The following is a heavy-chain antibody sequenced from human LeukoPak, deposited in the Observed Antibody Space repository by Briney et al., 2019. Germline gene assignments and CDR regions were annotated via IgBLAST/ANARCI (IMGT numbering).Heavy chain of an antibody. V-gene: IGHV3-43*02. CDR1: GFTFDDYA. D-gene: IGHD6-19*01. Sequence: GGSLRLSCAASGFTFDDYAMHWVRQAPGKGLEWVSLISGDGGSTYYADSVKGRFTISRDNSKNSLYLQMNSLRTEDTALYYCARGPRGGWYFLYFDYWGQGTLVTVSS. J-gene: IGHJ4*02. CDR2: ISGDGGST. CDR3: ARGPRGGWYFLYFDY.